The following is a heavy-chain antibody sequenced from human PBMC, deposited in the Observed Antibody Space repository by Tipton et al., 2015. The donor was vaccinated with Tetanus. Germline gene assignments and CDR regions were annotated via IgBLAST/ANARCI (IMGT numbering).Heavy chain of an antibody. Sequence: TLSLTCTVSGGSVSSSTYYWSWIRQPPGKGLEWIGYTYYSGSTNYNPSLKSRVTISVDTSKNQFPLKLSSVTAADTPVYYCARGDMVRGVIWFDPWGQGTLVTVSS. J-gene: IGHJ5*02. CDR1: GGSVSSSTYY. V-gene: IGHV4-61*01. D-gene: IGHD3-10*01. CDR3: ARGDMVRGVIWFDP. CDR2: TYYSGST.